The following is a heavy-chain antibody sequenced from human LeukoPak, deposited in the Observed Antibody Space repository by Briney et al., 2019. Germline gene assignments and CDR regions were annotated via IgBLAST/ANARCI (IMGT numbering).Heavy chain of an antibody. CDR2: IYYSGST. Sequence: SETLSLTCTVSGYSISSGYYWGWIRQPPGKGLEWIGSIYYSGSTYYNPSLKSRVTISVDTSKNQFSLKLSSVTAADTAVYYCARARIIGGWYFDYWGQGTLVTVSS. V-gene: IGHV4-38-2*02. J-gene: IGHJ4*02. D-gene: IGHD3-3*01. CDR1: GYSISSGYY. CDR3: ARARIIGGWYFDY.